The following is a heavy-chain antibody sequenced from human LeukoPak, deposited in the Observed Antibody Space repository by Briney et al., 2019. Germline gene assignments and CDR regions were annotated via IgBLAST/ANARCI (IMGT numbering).Heavy chain of an antibody. J-gene: IGHJ6*03. CDR1: GFTFSSYS. CDR3: ARDGPRLVTPFRYYYYMDV. Sequence: KTGGSLRLSCAASGFTFSSYSMNWVRQAPGKGLEWVSSISSSSSYIYYADSVKGRFTISRDNAKNSLYLQMNSLRAEDTAVYYRARDGPRLVTPFRYYYYMDVWGKGTTVTVSS. CDR2: ISSSSSYI. V-gene: IGHV3-21*01. D-gene: IGHD4-23*01.